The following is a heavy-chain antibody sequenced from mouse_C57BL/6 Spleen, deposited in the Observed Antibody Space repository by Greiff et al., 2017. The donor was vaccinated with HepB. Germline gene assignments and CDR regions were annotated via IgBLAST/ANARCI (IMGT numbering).Heavy chain of an antibody. CDR2: ISSGSSTI. CDR1: GFTFSDYG. J-gene: IGHJ3*01. CDR3: SPPHGFFFFSWFAY. V-gene: IGHV5-17*01. D-gene: IGHD2-2*01. Sequence: EVMLVESGGGLVKPGGSLKLSCAASGFTFSDYGMHWVRQAPEKGLEWVAYISSGSSTIYYADTVKGRFTISRDNAKNTLFLQMTSQRYEDTPLMSVSPPHGFFFFSWFAYWGQGTLVTVSA.